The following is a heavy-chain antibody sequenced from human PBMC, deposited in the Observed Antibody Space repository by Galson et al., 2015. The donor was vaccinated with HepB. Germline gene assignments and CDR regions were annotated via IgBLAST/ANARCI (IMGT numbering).Heavy chain of an antibody. Sequence: SLTCTVSGGSMSSYFWSWIRQPAGKGLEWIGRIYSSGSTNYNPSLKSRVTMSLDTSKNQFSLKLSSVTAADTAVYFCARDPPRAGYYYDSVGYYDFWGQGTLVTVSS. D-gene: IGHD3-22*01. CDR3: ARDPPRAGYYYDSVGYYDF. CDR2: IYSSGST. V-gene: IGHV4-4*07. J-gene: IGHJ4*02. CDR1: GGSMSSYF.